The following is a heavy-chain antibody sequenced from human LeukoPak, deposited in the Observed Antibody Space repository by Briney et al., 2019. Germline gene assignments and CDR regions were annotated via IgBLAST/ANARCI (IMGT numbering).Heavy chain of an antibody. V-gene: IGHV4-59*01. CDR3: ARGGSSWSTAFDY. J-gene: IGHJ4*02. Sequence: SETLSLTCTVSGGSISSYYWSWIRQPPGKGLEWIGYIYYSGSTNYSPSLKSRVTISVDTSKNQFSLKLSSVTAADTAVYYCARGGSSWSTAFDYWGQGTLVTVSS. CDR2: IYYSGST. CDR1: GGSISSYY. D-gene: IGHD6-13*01.